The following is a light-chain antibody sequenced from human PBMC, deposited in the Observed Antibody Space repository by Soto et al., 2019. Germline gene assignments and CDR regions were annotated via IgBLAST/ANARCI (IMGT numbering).Light chain of an antibody. V-gene: IGLV1-40*01. CDR3: QSYDSSLSGVV. CDR2: GNN. Sequence: QSVLTQPPSVSGAPGQRITISCTGSSSNIGAGYDVHWYQQLPGTAPRLLIYGNNNRPLGVPDRFFGSKSGTSASLTVTGLQPEDEADYYCQSYDSSLSGVVFGGGTKLTVL. J-gene: IGLJ2*01. CDR1: SSNIGAGYD.